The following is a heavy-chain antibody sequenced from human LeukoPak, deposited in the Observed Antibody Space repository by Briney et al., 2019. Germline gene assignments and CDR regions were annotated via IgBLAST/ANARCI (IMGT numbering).Heavy chain of an antibody. V-gene: IGHV3-23*01. CDR3: AKADTMVRGVYYGMDV. J-gene: IGHJ6*02. Sequence: GGSLRLSCAASGFTFSSYAMSWVRQAPGKGLEWVSAISGSGGSTYYADSVKGRFTISRDNSKNTLYLQMNSLRAEDTAVYYCAKADTMVRGVYYGMDVWGQGTTVTVSS. D-gene: IGHD3-10*01. CDR1: GFTFSSYA. CDR2: ISGSGGST.